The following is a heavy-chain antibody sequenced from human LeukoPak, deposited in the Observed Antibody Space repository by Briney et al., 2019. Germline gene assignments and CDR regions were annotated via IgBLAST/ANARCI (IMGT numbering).Heavy chain of an antibody. Sequence: ASVKVSCKASGYTFTSYGISWVRQAPGQGLEWMGWISAYNGNTNYAQKLQGRVTMTTDTSTRTAFLELRSLRSDDPAVYYCATDRGPFVACGSCYFWFDPWGQGTLVTVSS. J-gene: IGHJ5*02. V-gene: IGHV1-18*01. CDR2: ISAYNGNT. CDR1: GYTFTSYG. CDR3: ATDRGPFVACGSCYFWFDP. D-gene: IGHD2-15*01.